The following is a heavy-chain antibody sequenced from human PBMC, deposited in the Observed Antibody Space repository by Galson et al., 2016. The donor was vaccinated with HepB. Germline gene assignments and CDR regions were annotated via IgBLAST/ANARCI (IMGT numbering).Heavy chain of an antibody. V-gene: IGHV3-21*06. CDR2: ISGTGTYI. Sequence: SLRLSCAASGFTFITYSMNWVRQAPGKGLEWVSSISGTGTYIYYAESVKGRFTISRDNAKNLLYLQMNSLRAEDTAVYYCARGLPSERGTTPHDYWGQGTLVTVSP. J-gene: IGHJ4*02. CDR3: ARGLPSERGTTPHDY. D-gene: IGHD1-1*01. CDR1: GFTFITYS.